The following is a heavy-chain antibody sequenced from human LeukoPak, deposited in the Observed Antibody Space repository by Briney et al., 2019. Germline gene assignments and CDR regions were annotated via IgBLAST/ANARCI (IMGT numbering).Heavy chain of an antibody. CDR2: IYSGGST. J-gene: IGHJ4*02. Sequence: GGPLRLSCAASGFTVSSNYMSWVRQAPGKGLEWVSVIYSGGSTYYADSVKGRFTISRDNSKNTLYLQMNSLRAEDTAVYYCARGYYYDSSGWTHSYYFDYWGQGTLVTVSS. V-gene: IGHV3-53*01. CDR1: GFTVSSNY. D-gene: IGHD3-22*01. CDR3: ARGYYYDSSGWTHSYYFDY.